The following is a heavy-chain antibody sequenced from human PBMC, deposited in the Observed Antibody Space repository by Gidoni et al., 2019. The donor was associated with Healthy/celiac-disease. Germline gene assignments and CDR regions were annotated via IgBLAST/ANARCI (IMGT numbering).Heavy chain of an antibody. CDR1: GFPFSSYA. V-gene: IGHV3-23*01. CDR2: MSGSGGRT. Sequence: EVQLLESGGGLVQPGGSLRLSCAASGFPFSSYAMRWLRQAPGKGLEWVSAMSGSGGRTYYADSVKGRFTISRDNSKNTLYLQMNSLRAEDTAVYYCAKGVSPPILDWYFDLWGRGTLVTVSS. CDR3: AKGVSPPILDWYFDL. D-gene: IGHD6-13*01. J-gene: IGHJ2*01.